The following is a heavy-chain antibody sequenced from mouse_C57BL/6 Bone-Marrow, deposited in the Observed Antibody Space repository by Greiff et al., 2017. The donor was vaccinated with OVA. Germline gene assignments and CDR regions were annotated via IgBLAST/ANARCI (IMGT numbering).Heavy chain of an antibody. CDR1: GYTFTSYW. Sequence: VQLQQPGAELVKPGASVKLSCKASGYTFTSYWMHWVKKRPGQGLEWIGMIHPNSGSTNYKEKFKRKAKLTVDKSSSTGSMQLSSLRSEDSAVYYFARKLGQRALDYWGQGTLVTVSS. CDR3: ARKLGQRALDY. D-gene: IGHD4-1*01. J-gene: IGHJ4*01. CDR2: IHPNSGST. V-gene: IGHV1-64*01.